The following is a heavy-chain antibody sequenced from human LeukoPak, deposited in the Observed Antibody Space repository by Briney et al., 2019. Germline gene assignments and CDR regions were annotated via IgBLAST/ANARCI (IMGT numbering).Heavy chain of an antibody. CDR1: GYTSTGYY. D-gene: IGHD5-18*01. J-gene: IGHJ4*02. Sequence: ASAKVSCKASGYTSTGYYMHRGRQAPGQGLEWMGWINPNSGGTNYAQKLQGRVTMTRDTPISTAYMELSRLRSDDPAVYYCARAQSRGYSYGYFFWGQGTLVTVSS. CDR2: INPNSGGT. CDR3: ARAQSRGYSYGYFF. V-gene: IGHV1-2*02.